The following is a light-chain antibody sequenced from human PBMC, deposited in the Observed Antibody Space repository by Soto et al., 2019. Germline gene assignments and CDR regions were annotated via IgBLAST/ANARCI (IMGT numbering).Light chain of an antibody. J-gene: IGLJ3*02. CDR3: SSYTRSSTVV. CDR1: SSDVGGYAY. Sequence: QSALTQPASVSGSPGQSITISCTGTSSDVGGYAYVSWYQQHPGKAPKLMISEVNKRPSGVSSRFSGSKSGNTASLTISGLRAEDEADYYCSSYTRSSTVVFGGGTKVTVL. CDR2: EVN. V-gene: IGLV2-14*01.